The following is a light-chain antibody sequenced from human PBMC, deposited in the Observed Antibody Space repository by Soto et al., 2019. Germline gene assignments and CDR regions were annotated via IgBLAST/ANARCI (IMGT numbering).Light chain of an antibody. V-gene: IGKV3-15*01. CDR2: GAS. Sequence: EILFTQSPGTLSLSPGERATLCCRASQSVSSYLAWYQQIPGQAPRLLIYGASTRATGIPARFSGSWSGTEFNLTISSLQSEDFAVYYCQQYNNWPITFGQGTRLEIK. CDR1: QSVSSY. CDR3: QQYNNWPIT. J-gene: IGKJ5*01.